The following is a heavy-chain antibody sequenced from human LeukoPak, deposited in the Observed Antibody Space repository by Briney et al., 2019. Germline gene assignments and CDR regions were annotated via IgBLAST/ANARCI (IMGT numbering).Heavy chain of an antibody. CDR1: GFTFSSYS. Sequence: GGSLRLSCAASGFTFSSYSMNWARQAPGKGLEWVSSISSSSSYLYYADPVKSRFTISRDNAKNSLYLQMNSLRAEDTAVYYCARGHIVVVPANIDYWGQGTLVTVSS. CDR2: ISSSSSYL. CDR3: ARGHIVVVPANIDY. J-gene: IGHJ4*02. D-gene: IGHD2-2*01. V-gene: IGHV3-21*01.